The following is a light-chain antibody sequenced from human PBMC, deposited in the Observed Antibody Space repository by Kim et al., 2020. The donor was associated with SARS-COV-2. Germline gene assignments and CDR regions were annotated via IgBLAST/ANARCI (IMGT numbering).Light chain of an antibody. Sequence: PGKTARDSCGGNSIGSKVVVWYEQKSGQAPVLVIYYDSGRPSGIPERFSGSNSGNTATLAISRVEAGDEADYYCQVWDSSSDHRVVFGGGTQLTVL. CDR1: SIGSKV. CDR3: QVWDSSSDHRVV. V-gene: IGLV3-21*04. CDR2: YDS. J-gene: IGLJ2*01.